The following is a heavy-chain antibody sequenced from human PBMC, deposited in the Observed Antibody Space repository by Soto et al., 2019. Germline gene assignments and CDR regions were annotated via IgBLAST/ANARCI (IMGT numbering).Heavy chain of an antibody. J-gene: IGHJ4*02. CDR2: IYYSGST. D-gene: IGHD4-17*01. CDR3: ARHRDYGDQFDY. V-gene: IGHV4-39*01. Sequence: SETLSLTCTVSGGSISSSSYYWGWIRQPPGKGLEWIGSIYYSGSTYYNPSLKSRVTISVDTSKNQFSLKLSSVTAADTAVYYCARHRDYGDQFDYWGQGILVTSPQ. CDR1: GGSISSSSYY.